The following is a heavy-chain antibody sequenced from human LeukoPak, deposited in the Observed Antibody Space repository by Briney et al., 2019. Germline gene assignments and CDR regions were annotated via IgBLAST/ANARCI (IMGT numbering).Heavy chain of an antibody. J-gene: IGHJ4*02. D-gene: IGHD3-22*01. CDR2: INHSGST. V-gene: IGHV4-34*01. CDR3: ARNGVYYDSSGYYYNY. CDR1: GGSFSGYY. Sequence: SETLSLTCAVYGGSFSGYYWSWIRQPPGKGLEWIGEINHSGSTNYNPSLKSRVTISVDTSKNQFSLKLSSVTAADPAVYYCARNGVYYDSSGYYYNYWGQGTLVTVSS.